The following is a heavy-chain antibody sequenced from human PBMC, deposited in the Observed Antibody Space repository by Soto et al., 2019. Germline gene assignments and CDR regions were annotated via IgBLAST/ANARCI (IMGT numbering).Heavy chain of an antibody. J-gene: IGHJ3*02. V-gene: IGHV3-7*01. CDR1: GFTFSSYW. CDR2: IKQDGSEK. D-gene: IGHD3-9*01. CDR3: VSILTGYSGHAFDI. Sequence: GGSLRLSCAASGFTFSSYWMSWVRQAPGKGLEWVANIKQDGSEKYYVDSVKGRFTISRDNAKNSLYLQMNSLRAEDTAVYYCVSILTGYSGHAFDIWGQGTMVTVSS.